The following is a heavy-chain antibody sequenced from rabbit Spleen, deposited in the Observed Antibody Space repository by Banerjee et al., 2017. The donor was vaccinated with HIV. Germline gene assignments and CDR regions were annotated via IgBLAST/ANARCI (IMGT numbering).Heavy chain of an antibody. D-gene: IGHD4-1*01. Sequence: QSLEESGGDLVKPGASLTLTCTASGFSFSSNYYMCWVRQAPGKGLEWIGCIDAGSGWAYYASWAKGRFTISKTSSTTVTLQMTSLTAADTATYFCARDVNTASWGVGMGLWGQGTLVTVS. V-gene: IGHV1S40*01. CDR1: GFSFSSNYY. CDR2: IDAGSGWA. CDR3: ARDVNTASWGVGMGL. J-gene: IGHJ4*01.